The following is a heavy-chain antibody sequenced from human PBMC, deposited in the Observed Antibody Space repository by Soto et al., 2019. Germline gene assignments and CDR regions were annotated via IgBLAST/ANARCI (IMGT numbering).Heavy chain of an antibody. CDR3: AKGIYQYCSSTSCYFPLDY. Sequence: GGSLRLSCAASGFTFSSYGMHWVRQAPGKGLEWVAVISYDGSNKYYADSVKGRFTISRDNSKNTLFLQMNSLRVEDTAVYYCAKGIYQYCSSTSCYFPLDYWGQGTLVTVSS. CDR2: ISYDGSNK. D-gene: IGHD2-2*01. J-gene: IGHJ4*02. V-gene: IGHV3-30*18. CDR1: GFTFSSYG.